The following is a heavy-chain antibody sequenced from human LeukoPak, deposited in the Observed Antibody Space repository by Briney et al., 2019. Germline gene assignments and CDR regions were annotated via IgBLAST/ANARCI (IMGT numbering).Heavy chain of an antibody. V-gene: IGHV3-23*01. CDR2: ISGSGGST. D-gene: IGHD3-22*01. CDR3: ARSFLDSSGYYYRPTDAFDI. J-gene: IGHJ3*02. Sequence: GGSLRLSCAASGFTFSNFAMSWVRQAPGKGLEWVSAISGSGGSTYYADSVKGRFTISRDNSKNTLYLQMNSLRAEDTAVYYCARSFLDSSGYYYRPTDAFDIWGQGTMVTVSS. CDR1: GFTFSNFA.